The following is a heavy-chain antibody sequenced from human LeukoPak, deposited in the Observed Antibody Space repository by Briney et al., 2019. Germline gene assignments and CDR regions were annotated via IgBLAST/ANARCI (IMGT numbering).Heavy chain of an antibody. Sequence: PGGSLRLSCAASGFIFSSYGMHWVRQAPGKWLEWVAFIRYDGSNKYYADSVKGRFTISRDNSKNTLYLQMNSLRAEDTAVYYCAKTYYYDSSGYYYDYWGQGTLVTVSS. V-gene: IGHV3-30*02. D-gene: IGHD3-22*01. CDR1: GFIFSSYG. J-gene: IGHJ4*02. CDR2: IRYDGSNK. CDR3: AKTYYYDSSGYYYDY.